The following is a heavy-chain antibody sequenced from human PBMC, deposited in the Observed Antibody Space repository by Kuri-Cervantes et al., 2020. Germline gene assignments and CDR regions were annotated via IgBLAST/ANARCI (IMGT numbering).Heavy chain of an antibody. Sequence: SQTLSLTCAVYGGSFSGYYWSWIRQPPGKGLEWIGEINHSGSTYYNPSLKSRVTISVDTSKNQFSLKLSSVTAADTAVYYCARHEARFGMDVWGQGTTVTVSS. V-gene: IGHV4-34*01. CDR2: INHSGST. J-gene: IGHJ6*02. CDR1: GGSFSGYY. D-gene: IGHD3-3*01. CDR3: ARHEARFGMDV.